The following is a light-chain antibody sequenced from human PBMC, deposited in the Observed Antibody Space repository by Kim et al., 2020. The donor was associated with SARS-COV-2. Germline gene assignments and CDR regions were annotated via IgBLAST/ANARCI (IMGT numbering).Light chain of an antibody. J-gene: IGKJ1*01. V-gene: IGKV3-15*01. CDR1: QSIDRD. Sequence: VSLGNRATLSCRASQSIDRDLAWYQQKPGQPPRLLIYDSSTRAPGVPDRFSGSGSGTDFSLTINSLQSEDVAVYYCQYYHQWPPWTFGRGTKLEIK. CDR2: DSS. CDR3: QYYHQWPPWT.